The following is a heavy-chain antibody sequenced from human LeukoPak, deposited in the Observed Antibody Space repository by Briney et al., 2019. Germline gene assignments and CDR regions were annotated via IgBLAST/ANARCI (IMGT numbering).Heavy chain of an antibody. CDR2: IYHSGST. D-gene: IGHD2-15*01. J-gene: IGHJ5*02. V-gene: IGHV4-38-2*01. CDR3: ARHEPRGEAVAATIPFDP. CDR1: GYSISSGYY. Sequence: SETLSLTCAVSGYSISSGYYWGWIRQPPGKGLEWIGNIYHSGSTYFNPSLKSRVTISVDTSKNQFSLQLNSVTAVDTAGYYCARHEPRGEAVAATIPFDPWGQGTLVTVSS.